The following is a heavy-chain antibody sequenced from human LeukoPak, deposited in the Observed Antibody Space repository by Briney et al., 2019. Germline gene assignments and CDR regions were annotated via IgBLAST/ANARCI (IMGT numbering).Heavy chain of an antibody. V-gene: IGHV3-23*01. D-gene: IGHD2-15*01. J-gene: IGHJ3*02. CDR2: ISHSGGTT. CDR3: AKANVKYCSGGSCLDAFDI. CDR1: GFTFSSYA. Sequence: GGSLRLSCAASGFTFSSYAMSWVRQAPGKGPEWVSAISHSGGTTYYADSVKGRFTITRDNSKNTLYLQMNSLRAEDTAVYYCAKANVKYCSGGSCLDAFDIWGQGTVVTVSS.